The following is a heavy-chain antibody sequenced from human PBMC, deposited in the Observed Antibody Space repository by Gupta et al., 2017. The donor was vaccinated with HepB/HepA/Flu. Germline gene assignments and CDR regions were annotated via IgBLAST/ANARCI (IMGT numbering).Heavy chain of an antibody. J-gene: IGHJ4*02. CDR1: GFTFSSYW. CDR3: LNWNYC. V-gene: IGHV3-7*01. D-gene: IGHD1-7*01. Sequence: QLVESGGGLVQPGGSLRLSCAASGFTFSSYWMNWVRKAPGKGLEWVANINEDGSVKYYVDSVKGRFTISRDNAKNSLYLQLNSLRAEDTAVYYCLNWNYCWGQGTLVTVSS. CDR2: INEDGSVK.